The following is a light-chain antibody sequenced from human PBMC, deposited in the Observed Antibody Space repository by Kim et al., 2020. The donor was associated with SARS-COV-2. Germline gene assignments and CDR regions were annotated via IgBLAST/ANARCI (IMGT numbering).Light chain of an antibody. J-gene: IGLJ2*01. Sequence: SPGRSGTSSAAGTSSNVGIYTYVSGYQQHPGKAPKLIIYDVTKRPSGVPDRFSGSKSGNTASLTISGLQAEDEADYYCCSYAGSVVFGGGTQLTVL. V-gene: IGLV2-11*01. CDR2: DVT. CDR1: SSNVGIYTY. CDR3: CSYAGSVV.